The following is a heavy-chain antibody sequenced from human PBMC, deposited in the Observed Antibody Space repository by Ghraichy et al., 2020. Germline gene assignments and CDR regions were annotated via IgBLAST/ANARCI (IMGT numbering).Heavy chain of an antibody. Sequence: GESLNISCAASGFTFSSFAMTWIRQAPGKGLEWVSVISGSAVSTYYADSVKGRFTISRDNSKNTVYLQMNSLRADDTAVYYCAKDLGWLRKYFHHWGQGTLVTVSS. CDR3: AKDLGWLRKYFHH. V-gene: IGHV3-23*01. J-gene: IGHJ1*01. CDR2: ISGSAVST. D-gene: IGHD5-24*01. CDR1: GFTFSSFA.